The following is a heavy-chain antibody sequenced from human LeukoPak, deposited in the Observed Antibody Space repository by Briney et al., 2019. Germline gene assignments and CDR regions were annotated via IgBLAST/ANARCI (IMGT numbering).Heavy chain of an antibody. CDR3: TKKECVFHYMDV. Sequence: SQTLSLTCTVSGGSISSANYYWSWIRQPPGKALEWIGYNSYSAGTYYNPSLRSRVTISGDTSKNQFSLKFSAITAADTAVYYWTKKECVFHYMDVWGKGTTVTVSS. V-gene: IGHV4-30-4*08. CDR2: NSYSAGT. CDR1: GGSISSANYY. J-gene: IGHJ6*03. D-gene: IGHD3-3*01.